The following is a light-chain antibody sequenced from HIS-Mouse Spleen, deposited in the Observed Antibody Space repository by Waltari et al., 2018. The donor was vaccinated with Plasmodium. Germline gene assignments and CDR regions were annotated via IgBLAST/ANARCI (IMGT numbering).Light chain of an antibody. CDR3: QQYNNWSFT. J-gene: IGKJ3*01. Sequence: EIVMTQSPATLSVSPGERATLSCRASQSVSSNFAWYQQKPGQAPRVLIYGASTRATGIPARFSGSGSGTEFTLTISSLQSEDFAVYYCQQYNNWSFTFGPGTKVDIK. CDR1: QSVSSN. V-gene: IGKV3-15*01. CDR2: GAS.